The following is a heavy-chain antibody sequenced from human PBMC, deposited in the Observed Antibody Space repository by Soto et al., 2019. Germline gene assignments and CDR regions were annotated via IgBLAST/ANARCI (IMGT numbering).Heavy chain of an antibody. J-gene: IGHJ3*02. V-gene: IGHV3-23*01. CDR1: GFTVSNYA. CDR2: IVGSAAST. Sequence: EVRLLESGGGLVQPGGSLRLSCAASGFTVSNYAMTWVRQAPGKGLEWVSMIVGSAASTYYADSVKGRFTISRDNSRNTLYLQMNSLRADDTAVYYCAKRPDAFDIWGQGTMVTVSS. CDR3: AKRPDAFDI. D-gene: IGHD6-6*01.